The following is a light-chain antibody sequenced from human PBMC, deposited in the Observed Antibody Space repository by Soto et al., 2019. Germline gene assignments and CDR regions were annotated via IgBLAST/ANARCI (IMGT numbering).Light chain of an antibody. CDR3: AAWDDSLSGVV. V-gene: IGLV1-47*01. CDR1: SSNIGSNY. Sequence: QLVLTQPPSASGTPGQRVTISCSGSSSNIGSNYVYWYQQLPGTAPKLLIYRNNQRPSGVPDRFSGSKSGTSASPAISGLRSEDEADYYCAAWDDSLSGVVFGGGTQLTVL. CDR2: RNN. J-gene: IGLJ2*01.